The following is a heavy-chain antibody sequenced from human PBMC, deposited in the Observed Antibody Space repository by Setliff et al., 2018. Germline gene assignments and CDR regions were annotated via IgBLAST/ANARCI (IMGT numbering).Heavy chain of an antibody. CDR1: GYTFTSYD. V-gene: IGHV1-8*01. CDR3: ARQGPWGYSSTWGWQGSYNWFDP. J-gene: IGHJ5*02. CDR2: MNPTSGNT. Sequence: ASVKVSCKASGYTFTSYDINWVRQATGQGLEWMGWMNPTSGNTGYAQKFQGRVTMTRNTSISTAYMELSSLRSEDTAVYYCARQGPWGYSSTWGWQGSYNWFDPWGQGTLVTVSS. D-gene: IGHD6-13*01.